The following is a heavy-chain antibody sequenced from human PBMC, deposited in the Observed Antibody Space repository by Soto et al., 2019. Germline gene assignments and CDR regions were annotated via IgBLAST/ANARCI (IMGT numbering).Heavy chain of an antibody. CDR2: ISTDNGDT. CDR3: ATLYCGTRSYQLDY. V-gene: IGHV1-18*01. D-gene: IGHD2-2*01. J-gene: IGHJ4*02. Sequence: ASVKVSCKASGYTFTSYRISWVRQAPGQGLEWMGWISTDNGDTNFAQKLQGRVTMTTDTSTRTVYMELRSLRSDDTAVYYCATLYCGTRSYQLDYWGQGTLVTVSS. CDR1: GYTFTSYR.